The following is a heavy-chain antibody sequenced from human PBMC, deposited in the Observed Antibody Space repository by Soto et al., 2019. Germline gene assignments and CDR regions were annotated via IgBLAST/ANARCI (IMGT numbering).Heavy chain of an antibody. V-gene: IGHV4-31*03. CDR2: IYYSGST. CDR1: GGSISSGGYY. Sequence: SETLSLTCTVSGGSISSGGYYWSWIRQHPGKGLEWIGYIYYSGSTYYNPSLKSRVTISVDTSKNQFSLKLSSVTAADTAVYYCASVRYVDTAMDYWGQGTLVTVSS. CDR3: ASVRYVDTAMDY. J-gene: IGHJ4*02. D-gene: IGHD5-18*01.